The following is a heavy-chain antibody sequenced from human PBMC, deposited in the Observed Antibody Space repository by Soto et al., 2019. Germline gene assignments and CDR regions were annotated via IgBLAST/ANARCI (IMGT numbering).Heavy chain of an antibody. CDR3: ARCRGGQWLVYCMDV. CDR2: INAGNGNT. V-gene: IGHV1-3*01. D-gene: IGHD6-19*01. CDR1: GYTFTSYA. J-gene: IGHJ6*02. Sequence: QVQLVQSGAEVKKPGASVKVSCKASGYTFTSYAMHWVRQAPGQRLEWMGWINAGNGNTKYSQKFQGRVTITRDTSASTAYMELSSLRSEDTAVYYCARCRGGQWLVYCMDVWGQGTTVTVSS.